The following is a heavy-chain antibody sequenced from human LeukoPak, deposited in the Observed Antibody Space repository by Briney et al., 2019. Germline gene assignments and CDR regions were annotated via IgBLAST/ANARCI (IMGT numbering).Heavy chain of an antibody. CDR1: GFTFSNYW. J-gene: IGHJ4*02. V-gene: IGHV3-7*01. D-gene: IGHD3-22*01. Sequence: GGSLRLSCAASGFTFSNYWMTWVRQAPGKGLEWVANIQQEGSEKDYVDSAKGRFTISRDNAKNSLYLQMNSLRAEDTAVYYCARWMWVSGYSFDNWGQGTLVTVSS. CDR2: IQQEGSEK. CDR3: ARWMWVSGYSFDN.